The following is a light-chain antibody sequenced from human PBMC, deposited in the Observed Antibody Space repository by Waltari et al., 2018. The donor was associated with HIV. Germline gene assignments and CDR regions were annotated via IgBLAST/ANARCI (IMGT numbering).Light chain of an antibody. CDR1: NSDIGGYNY. CDR2: EVS. CDR3: SSFITTTTHVV. Sequence: QSALTQPASVSGSLGQSVTISCTGANSDIGGYNYVSWYQQHPGKAPKLIIHEVSNRPSWVSDRFSGSKSGNTASLTISGLQAEDESDYYCSSFITTTTHVVFGGGTRLTVL. J-gene: IGLJ2*01. V-gene: IGLV2-14*01.